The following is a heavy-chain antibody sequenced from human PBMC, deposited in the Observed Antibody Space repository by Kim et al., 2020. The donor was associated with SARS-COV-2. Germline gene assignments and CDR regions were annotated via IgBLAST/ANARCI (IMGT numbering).Heavy chain of an antibody. CDR2: ISSSSSYI. CDR1: GFTFSSYS. V-gene: IGHV3-21*01. D-gene: IGHD1-26*01. J-gene: IGHJ6*02. Sequence: GGSLRLSCAASGFTFSSYSMNWVRQAPGKGLEWVSSISSSSSYIYYADSVKGRFTISRDNAKNSLYLQMNSLRAEDTAVYYCARSSVGATYVFAKIYYYYGMDVWGQGTTVTVSS. CDR3: ARSSVGATYVFAKIYYYYGMDV.